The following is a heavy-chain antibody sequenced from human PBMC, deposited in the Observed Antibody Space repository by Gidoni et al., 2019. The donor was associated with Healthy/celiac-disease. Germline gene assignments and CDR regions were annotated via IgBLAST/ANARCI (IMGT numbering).Heavy chain of an antibody. Sequence: EVQLVASGGGLVQPGGSLRLSCAASGFTFSSYSMTWVRQAQGKGLEWVSYISSSSSTIYYADSVKGRFTISRDNAKNSLYLQMNSLRDEDTAVYYCARLTSPGYYYYGMDVWGQGTTVTVSS. J-gene: IGHJ6*02. CDR2: ISSSSSTI. CDR1: GFTFSSYS. CDR3: ARLTSPGYYYYGMDV. V-gene: IGHV3-48*02.